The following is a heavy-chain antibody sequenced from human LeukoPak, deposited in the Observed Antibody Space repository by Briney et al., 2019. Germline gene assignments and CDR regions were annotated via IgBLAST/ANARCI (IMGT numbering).Heavy chain of an antibody. Sequence: SETLSLTCTVFGGSISSSSYYGGWSRQPPGKGLEWIGSIYYSGSANYNPSLTSRVTISVGTSKHQFPLQLRSVTAPDTALEYCARRIMTTSYYFDYWAQRPLVTVPS. CDR1: GGSISSSSYY. CDR2: IYYSGSA. CDR3: ARRIMTTSYYFDY. J-gene: IGHJ4*02. D-gene: IGHD4-17*01. V-gene: IGHV4-39*01.